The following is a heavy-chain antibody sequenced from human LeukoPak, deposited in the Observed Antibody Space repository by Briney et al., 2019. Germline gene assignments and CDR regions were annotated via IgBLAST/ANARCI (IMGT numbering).Heavy chain of an antibody. CDR1: GYTFTGYY. J-gene: IGHJ4*02. D-gene: IGHD6-13*01. CDR3: ARGSSSWLPYYYFDY. V-gene: IGHV1-2*02. CDR2: MNPNSGGT. Sequence: GASVKVSCKASGYTFTGYYMHWVRQASGQGLEWMGWMNPNSGGTNYAQKFQGRVTMTRDTSISTAYMELSRLRSDDTAVYYCARGSSSWLPYYYFDYWGQGTLVTVSS.